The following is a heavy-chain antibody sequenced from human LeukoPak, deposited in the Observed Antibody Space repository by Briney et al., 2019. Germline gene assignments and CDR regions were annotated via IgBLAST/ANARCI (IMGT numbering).Heavy chain of an antibody. V-gene: IGHV3-9*01. Sequence: GGSLRLSCAASGFTFDDYAMHWVRQAPGKGLEWVSGISRNSGSIGYADSVKGRFTISRDNAKNSLFLQMNSLRAEDTAVYYCARVLRYCSGGNCYSGGLGYMDVWGKGTTVTISS. J-gene: IGHJ6*03. CDR3: ARVLRYCSGGNCYSGGLGYMDV. CDR1: GFTFDDYA. CDR2: ISRNSGSI. D-gene: IGHD2-15*01.